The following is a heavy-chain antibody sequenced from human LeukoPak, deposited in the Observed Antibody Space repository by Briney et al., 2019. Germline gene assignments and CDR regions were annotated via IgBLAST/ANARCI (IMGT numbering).Heavy chain of an antibody. J-gene: IGHJ4*02. CDR3: ARDDVGGLSLDY. Sequence: ASVKVSCKASGGTFSSYAISWVRQAPGQGLEWMGGIIPIFGTANYAQKFQGRVTITADESTSTAYMELSSLRSEDTAVYYCARDDVGGLSLDYWGQGTLVTVSS. V-gene: IGHV1-69*01. D-gene: IGHD3-16*02. CDR1: GGTFSSYA. CDR2: IIPIFGTA.